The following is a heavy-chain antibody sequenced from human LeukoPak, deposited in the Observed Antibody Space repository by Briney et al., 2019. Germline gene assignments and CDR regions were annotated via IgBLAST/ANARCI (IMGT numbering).Heavy chain of an antibody. D-gene: IGHD6-13*01. CDR2: ISGSGGST. V-gene: IGHV3-23*01. J-gene: IGHJ6*03. Sequence: GGSLRLSCAASGFTFSSYGMSWDRQAPGKGLEWVSAISGSGGSTYYADSVKGRFTISRDNSKNTLYPQMNSLRAEDTAVYYCAKGYSSSWSSSFDYYYMDVWGKGTTVTISS. CDR1: GFTFSSYG. CDR3: AKGYSSSWSSSFDYYYMDV.